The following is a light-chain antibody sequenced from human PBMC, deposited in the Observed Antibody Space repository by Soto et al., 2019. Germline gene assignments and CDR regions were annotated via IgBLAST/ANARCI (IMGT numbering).Light chain of an antibody. CDR1: QSVSNY. J-gene: IGKJ2*01. CDR2: DAS. V-gene: IGKV3-11*01. CDR3: PQRGILPYT. Sequence: EIVLTQSPATLSLSPGESATLSCRASQSVSNYLAWYQQKPGQTPRRLIYDASNRATGIPARFSGSGSGTDFTLTISSLEHEDFAVYYWPQRGILPYTFGQGTKLEIK.